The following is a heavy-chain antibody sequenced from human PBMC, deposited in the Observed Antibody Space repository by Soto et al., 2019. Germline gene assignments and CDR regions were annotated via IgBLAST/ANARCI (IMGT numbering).Heavy chain of an antibody. D-gene: IGHD3-3*01. CDR2: INADDGNT. V-gene: IGHV1-3*01. J-gene: IGHJ4*02. Sequence: ASVKVSCKASGYTFTSYAMHWVRQAPGQRLEWMGCINADDGNTNYSQKFQGRVTITRDTSADTAYMELSSLRSEDTAVYYCATDHYDFWSGYYKSYYWGQGTLVTVSS. CDR1: GYTFTSYA. CDR3: ATDHYDFWSGYYKSYY.